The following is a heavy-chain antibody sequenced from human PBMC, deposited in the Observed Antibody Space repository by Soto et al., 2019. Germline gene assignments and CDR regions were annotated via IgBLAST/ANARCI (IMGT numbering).Heavy chain of an antibody. CDR1: GYTFTSYA. CDR3: ARDRSPPYYYDSGGAFY. D-gene: IGHD3-22*01. J-gene: IGHJ4*02. V-gene: IGHV1-3*01. CDR2: INAGNGNT. Sequence: GASVKVSCTASGYTFTSYAMHWVRQAPGQRFEWMGWINAGNGNTKYSQKFQGRVTITRDTSASTAYMELSSLRSEDTAVYYCARDRSPPYYYDSGGAFYWGQGTLVTVSS.